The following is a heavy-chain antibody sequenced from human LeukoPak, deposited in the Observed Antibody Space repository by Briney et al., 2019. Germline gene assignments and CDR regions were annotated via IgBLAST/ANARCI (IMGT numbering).Heavy chain of an antibody. Sequence: ASVKVSCKASGYTFTGCYMHWVRQAPGQGLEWMGWINPNSGGTNYAQKFQGWVTKTRDTSISTAYMELSRLRSDDTAVYYCARGNLRAQPGAFDIWGQGTVVTVSS. CDR3: ARGNLRAQPGAFDI. V-gene: IGHV1-2*04. CDR1: GYTFTGCY. D-gene: IGHD1-14*01. J-gene: IGHJ3*02. CDR2: INPNSGGT.